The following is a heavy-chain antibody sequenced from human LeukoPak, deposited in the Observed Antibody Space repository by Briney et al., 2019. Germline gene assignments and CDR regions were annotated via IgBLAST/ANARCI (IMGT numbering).Heavy chain of an antibody. D-gene: IGHD4-11*01. CDR1: GFTFSSFW. Sequence: GGSLRLSCAASGFTFSSFWMHWVRQAPGKGLVWVSRISDDGSSTGYADSVKGRFTISRDNAKNTLYLQMNSLRAEDTAVYYCSYSYVSDYNYKVYYFDSWGQGTLVTVSS. V-gene: IGHV3-74*01. CDR2: ISDDGSST. CDR3: SYSYVSDYNYKVYYFDS. J-gene: IGHJ4*02.